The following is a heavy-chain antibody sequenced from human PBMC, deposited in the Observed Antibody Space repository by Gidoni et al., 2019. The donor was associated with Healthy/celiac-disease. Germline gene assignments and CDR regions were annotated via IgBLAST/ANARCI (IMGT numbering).Heavy chain of an antibody. Sequence: QLQLQESGPGLVNPSQTLFLTCTVSGGSISRGVYYWRWIRHTPGKGLEWIWYIYYSGCTYYNPSLKSRVTISVDTSKNQFSLKLSSVTAADTAVDYWARTPHYYDTRYWYFDLWGRGTLVTVSS. CDR2: IYYSGCT. V-gene: IGHV4-30-4*01. D-gene: IGHD3-22*01. CDR3: ARTPHYYDTRYWYFDL. J-gene: IGHJ2*01. CDR1: GGSISRGVYY.